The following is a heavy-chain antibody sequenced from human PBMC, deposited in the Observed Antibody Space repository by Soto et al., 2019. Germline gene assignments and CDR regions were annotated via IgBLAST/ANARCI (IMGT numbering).Heavy chain of an antibody. CDR3: EKGRGVRGVIAWYFDY. D-gene: IGHD3-10*01. CDR2: ISYDGSNK. CDR1: GFTFSSYG. J-gene: IGHJ4*02. Sequence: QVQLVESGGGVVQPGRSLRLSCAASGFTFSSYGMHWVRQAPGKGLEWVAVISYDGSNKYYADSVKGRFTISRDNSKNTLYLQMNSLRAEDTAVYYCEKGRGVRGVIAWYFDYWGQGTLLTVSS. V-gene: IGHV3-30*18.